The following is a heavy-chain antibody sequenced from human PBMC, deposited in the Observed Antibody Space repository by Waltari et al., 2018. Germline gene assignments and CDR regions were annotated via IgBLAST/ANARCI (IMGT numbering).Heavy chain of an antibody. CDR1: GFSFTEYA. J-gene: IGHJ4*02. Sequence: EVQLLESGGGVAQPGGSLTLSCAASGFSFTEYAMSWVRQTPDRGLEWGSGINNGGVDKYYTGSVKGRFTISRDNSRNTLYLQMSSLRAEDTAVYYCAKEIGALGTPVFDYWGQGILVSVSS. D-gene: IGHD6-13*01. CDR2: INNGGVDK. CDR3: AKEIGALGTPVFDY. V-gene: IGHV3-23*01.